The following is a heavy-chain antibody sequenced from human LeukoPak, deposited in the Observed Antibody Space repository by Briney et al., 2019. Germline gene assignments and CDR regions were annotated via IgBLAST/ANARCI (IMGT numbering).Heavy chain of an antibody. V-gene: IGHV1-69*04. CDR1: GGTFSSYA. CDR2: IIPILGIA. J-gene: IGHJ4*02. D-gene: IGHD6-13*01. CDR3: ARGSAAGPFDY. Sequence: ASVKVSCKASGGTFSSYAISWVRQAPGQGLEWMGRIIPILGIANYAQKFQGRVTITADKSTSTAYMELSSLRSEDTAVYYCARGSAAGPFDYWGQGTLVTVSS.